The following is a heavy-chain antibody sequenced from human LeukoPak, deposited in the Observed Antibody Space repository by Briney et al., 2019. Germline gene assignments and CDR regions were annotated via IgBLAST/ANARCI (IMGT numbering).Heavy chain of an antibody. Sequence: GGSLRLSCTASGFTFGDYAMSWVRQAPGKGLEWVSTISGSDGRTYYADSVAGRFTISRDNSKNTLYLQMNSLRAEDTAVYYCARRAGAYSHPYDYWGQGTLVTVSS. V-gene: IGHV3-23*01. CDR1: GFTFGDYA. J-gene: IGHJ4*02. CDR2: ISGSDGRT. D-gene: IGHD4/OR15-4a*01. CDR3: ARRAGAYSHPYDY.